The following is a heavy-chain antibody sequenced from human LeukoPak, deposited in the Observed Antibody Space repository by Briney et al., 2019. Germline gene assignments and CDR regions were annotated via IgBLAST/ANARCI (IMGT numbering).Heavy chain of an antibody. D-gene: IGHD6-6*01. CDR2: INPNGGGT. CDR3: ARTTYLRSSDY. CDR1: GYTFTDYY. V-gene: IGHV1-2*02. Sequence: ASVKVSCKTSGYTFTDYYMHWVRQAPGQGLEWMGWINPNGGGTHYAQKFQGRVTMTRDTSLSTAYMDLSRLRSDDTAVYYCARTTYLRSSDYWGQGTLVTVSS. J-gene: IGHJ4*02.